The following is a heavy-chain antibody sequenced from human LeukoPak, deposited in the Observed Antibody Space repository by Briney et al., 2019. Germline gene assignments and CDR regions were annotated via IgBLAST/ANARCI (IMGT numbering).Heavy chain of an antibody. Sequence: GGSLRLSCVASGFTFSNYVMSWVRQAPGKGLEWVSLISRNSENTYYADSVKGRFTISRDDSKNTLYLQMSSLRADDTAIYYCAKDRGHSGGYPLFDYWGQGTLVTVSS. CDR1: GFTFSNYV. CDR3: AKDRGHSGGYPLFDY. CDR2: ISRNSENT. J-gene: IGHJ4*02. D-gene: IGHD3-22*01. V-gene: IGHV3-23*01.